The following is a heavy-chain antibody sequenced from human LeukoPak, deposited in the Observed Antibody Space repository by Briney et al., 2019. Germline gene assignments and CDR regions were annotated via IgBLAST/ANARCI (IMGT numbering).Heavy chain of an antibody. V-gene: IGHV3-21*01. D-gene: IGHD6-13*01. Sequence: GRSLRLSCAASGFTFSYYSMNWVRQAPGRGLEWVSCISSSSSLIFYSDSVRGRFTISRDNAKNLLYLHMNSLRVEDTAVYYCAKVDRGDYSSSPVPYYNYYMNVWGKGTTVTVSS. CDR2: ISSSSSLI. CDR1: GFTFSYYS. CDR3: AKVDRGDYSSSPVPYYNYYMNV. J-gene: IGHJ6*03.